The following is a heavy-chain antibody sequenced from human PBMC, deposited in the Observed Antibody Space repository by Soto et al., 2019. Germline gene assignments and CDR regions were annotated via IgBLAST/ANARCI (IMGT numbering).Heavy chain of an antibody. J-gene: IGHJ5*02. CDR1: GGSIPSSSYS. D-gene: IGHD1-26*01. Sequence: QLHLRGSGPGLVKPSETLSLTGPVSGGSIPSSSYSWGWIRQPPGKGLEWIGSIYYSGSTYYNPSLKSRVTISVDTSKNQFSLKLSSVTAADTAVYYCATQEVGGSYVYTFDPWGQGTLVTVSS. V-gene: IGHV4-39*01. CDR3: ATQEVGGSYVYTFDP. CDR2: IYYSGST.